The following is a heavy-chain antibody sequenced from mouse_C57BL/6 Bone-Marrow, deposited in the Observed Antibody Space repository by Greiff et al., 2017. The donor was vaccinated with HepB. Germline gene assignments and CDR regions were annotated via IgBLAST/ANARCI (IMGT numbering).Heavy chain of an antibody. CDR3: AIPFYCDGSGDWYFDV. CDR2: INPNNGGT. V-gene: IGHV1-26*01. Sequence: EVQLQQSGPELVKPGASVKISCKASGYTFTDYYMNWVKQSHGKSLEWIGDINPNNGGTSYNQKFKGKATLTVDKSSSTAYMELRSLTSEDSAVYYCAIPFYCDGSGDWYFDVWGTGTTVTVAS. D-gene: IGHD1-1*01. CDR1: GYTFTDYY. J-gene: IGHJ1*03.